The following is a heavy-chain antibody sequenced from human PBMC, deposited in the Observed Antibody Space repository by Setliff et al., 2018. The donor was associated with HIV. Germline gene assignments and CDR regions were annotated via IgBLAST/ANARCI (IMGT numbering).Heavy chain of an antibody. D-gene: IGHD2-21*02. V-gene: IGHV1-69*13. CDR1: GGSLRSLS. CDR2: TIPKFGTS. CDR3: ANLRGEEAGNFYYFYFGLDV. Sequence: SVKVSCKASGGSLRSLSINWVRQAPGQGLEWMAGTIPKFGTSNYAHKFQGRMTITADESTSTAYMERTGLRSEDTAVYYCANLRGEEAGNFYYFYFGLDVWGQGTTVTVSS. J-gene: IGHJ6*02.